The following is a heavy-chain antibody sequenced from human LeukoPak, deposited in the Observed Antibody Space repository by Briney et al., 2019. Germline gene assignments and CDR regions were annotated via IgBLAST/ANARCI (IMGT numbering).Heavy chain of an antibody. CDR2: ISAYNGNT. D-gene: IGHD3-22*01. Sequence: EASVKVSCKASGYTFTSYGISWVRQAPGQGLEWMGWISAYNGNTNYAQKLQGRVTMTTDTSTSTAYMELRSLRSEDTAVYYCATDSPRIYYYDSSGSLDYWGQGTLVTVSS. V-gene: IGHV1-18*01. CDR3: ATDSPRIYYYDSSGSLDY. J-gene: IGHJ4*02. CDR1: GYTFTSYG.